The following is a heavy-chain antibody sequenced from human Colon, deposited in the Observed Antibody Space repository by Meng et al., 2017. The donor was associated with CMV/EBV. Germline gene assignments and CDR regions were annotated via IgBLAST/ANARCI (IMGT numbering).Heavy chain of an antibody. D-gene: IGHD2-2*01. V-gene: IGHV1-69*13. CDR3: ARSPLPAALNWFDP. J-gene: IGHJ5*02. CDR1: GGPFNSNA. CDR2: IIPIFGTP. Sequence: SVKVSCKTSGGPFNSNAISWVRQAPGQGLEWMGGIIPIFGTPKYAQKFQDRVTITADESSSTSYMELSGLTSDDTAVYFCARSPLPAALNWFDPWGQGTLVTVSS.